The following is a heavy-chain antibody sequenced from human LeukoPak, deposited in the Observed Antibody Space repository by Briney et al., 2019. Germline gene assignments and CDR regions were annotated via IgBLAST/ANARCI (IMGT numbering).Heavy chain of an antibody. V-gene: IGHV1-69*04. J-gene: IGHJ5*02. CDR2: IIPILGIA. Sequence: ASVKVSCKASGGTFSSYAISWVRQAPGQGLEWMGRIIPILGIANYAQKFQGRVTITADKSTSTAYMELSNLRSEDTTVYYCARDTYYDSSGYNNWFDPWGQGALVTVSS. CDR3: ARDTYYDSSGYNNWFDP. D-gene: IGHD3-22*01. CDR1: GGTFSSYA.